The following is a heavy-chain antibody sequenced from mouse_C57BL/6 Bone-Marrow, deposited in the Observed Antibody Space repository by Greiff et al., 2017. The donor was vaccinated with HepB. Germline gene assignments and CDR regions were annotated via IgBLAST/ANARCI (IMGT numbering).Heavy chain of an antibody. CDR2: IYPGNSDT. Sequence: EVQLQQSGTVLARPGASVKMSCKTSGYTFTSYWMHWVKQRPGKGLEWMGSIYPGNSDTSYNQKFKGKAKLTADTSASTAYMELSSLTTEDSAVSSCTRFFYYSPTYAMDDWGQGTSVTVSS. V-gene: IGHV1-5*01. CDR3: TRFFYYSPTYAMDD. CDR1: GYTFTSYW. J-gene: IGHJ4*01. D-gene: IGHD1-1*01.